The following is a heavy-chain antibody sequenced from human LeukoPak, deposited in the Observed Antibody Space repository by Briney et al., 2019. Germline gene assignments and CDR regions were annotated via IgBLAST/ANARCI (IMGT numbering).Heavy chain of an antibody. D-gene: IGHD3-10*01. J-gene: IGHJ4*02. Sequence: PGGSLRLSCAASGFTVSSNFMSWVRQAPGKGLEWVSVILTAGKTYYADSVKGRFTISRDDSKNTLYLQMNSLRAEDTAVYYCAKDYYYGSGSYYTEFDYWGQGTLVTVSS. CDR2: ILTAGKT. CDR3: AKDYYYGSGSYYTEFDY. CDR1: GFTVSSNF. V-gene: IGHV3-53*01.